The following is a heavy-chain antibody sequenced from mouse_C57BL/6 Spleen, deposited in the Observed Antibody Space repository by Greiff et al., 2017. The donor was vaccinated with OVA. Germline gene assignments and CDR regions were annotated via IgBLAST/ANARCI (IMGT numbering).Heavy chain of an antibody. CDR1: GYTFTDYY. D-gene: IGHD2-4*01. V-gene: IGHV1-26*01. Sequence: VQLQQSGPELVKPGASVKISCKASGYTFTDYYMNWVKQSHGKSLEWIGDINPNNGGTSYNQKFKGKATLTVDKSSSTAYMELRSLTSEDSAVYYCARLGDYDVSYAMDYWGQGTSVTVSS. J-gene: IGHJ4*01. CDR2: INPNNGGT. CDR3: ARLGDYDVSYAMDY.